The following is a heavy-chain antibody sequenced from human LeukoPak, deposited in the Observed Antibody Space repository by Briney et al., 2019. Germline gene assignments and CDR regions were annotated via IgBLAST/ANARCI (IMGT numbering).Heavy chain of an antibody. V-gene: IGHV4-39*01. J-gene: IGHJ4*02. CDR3: ARRGRVDDFWSGYYTGLFDY. CDR2: IYYSGST. Sequence: SETLSLTCTVSGGSISSSSYYWGWIRQPPGKGLEWIGSIYYSGSTYYNPSLKSRVTISVDTSKNQFSLKLSSVTAADTAVYYCARRGRVDDFWSGYYTGLFDYWGQGTLVTVSS. CDR1: GGSISSSSYY. D-gene: IGHD3-3*01.